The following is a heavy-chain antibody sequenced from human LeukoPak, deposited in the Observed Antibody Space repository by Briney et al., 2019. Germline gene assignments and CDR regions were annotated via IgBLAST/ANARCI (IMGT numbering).Heavy chain of an antibody. J-gene: IGHJ4*02. CDR1: GFTFSSYA. Sequence: GGSLRLSCAASGFTFSSYAMSWVRQAPGKGLEWVSTISSSGGSTYYADSVKGRFTVSRDNSKSTLYLQMNSLRAEDTAVYYCAKDPGEWLRSVGHWGQGTLVTVSS. V-gene: IGHV3-23*01. D-gene: IGHD5-12*01. CDR2: ISSSGGST. CDR3: AKDPGEWLRSVGH.